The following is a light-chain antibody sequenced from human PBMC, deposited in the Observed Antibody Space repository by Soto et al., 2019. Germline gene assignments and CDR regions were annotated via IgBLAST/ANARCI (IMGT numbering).Light chain of an antibody. CDR3: SSYTSSNTYV. V-gene: IGLV2-18*02. CDR2: EVS. Sequence: QSVLTQPPSVSGFPGQTVTISCTGTSSDVGGSNRVSWYQQPPGTAPKLVIYEVSNRPSGVPERFSGSKSGNTASLTISGLQAEDEADYYCSSYTSSNTYVFGTGTKVTVL. CDR1: SSDVGGSNR. J-gene: IGLJ1*01.